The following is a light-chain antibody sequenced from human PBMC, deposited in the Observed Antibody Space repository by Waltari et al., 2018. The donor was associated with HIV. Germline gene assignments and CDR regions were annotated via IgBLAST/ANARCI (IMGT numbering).Light chain of an antibody. V-gene: IGKV3-20*01. J-gene: IGKJ1*01. CDR3: QQYGSSPWT. CDR1: QSVSSSY. CDR2: GAS. Sequence: EIVLTQSPGTLSLSPGERATLSCRVSQSVSSSYLAWYQQKPGQAPRLLISGASSRATGIPDRFSGSGSGTDFTLTISRLEPEDFALYFCQQYGSSPWTFGQGTKVEIK.